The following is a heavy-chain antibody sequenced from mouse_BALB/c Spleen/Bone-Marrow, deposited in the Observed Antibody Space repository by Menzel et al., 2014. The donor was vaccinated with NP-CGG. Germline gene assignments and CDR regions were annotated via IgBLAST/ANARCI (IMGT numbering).Heavy chain of an antibody. J-gene: IGHJ4*01. Sequence: VQLQQSGPQLVRPGASVKISCKASGYSFTSYWMHWVKQRPGQGLEWIGMIDSSDSETRLNQKFKDKATLTVDKSSSTAYMQLSSPTSEDSAVYYCARGFGMDYWGQGTSVTVSS. CDR3: ARGFGMDY. CDR1: GYSFTSYW. V-gene: IGHV1S127*01. CDR2: IDSSDSET.